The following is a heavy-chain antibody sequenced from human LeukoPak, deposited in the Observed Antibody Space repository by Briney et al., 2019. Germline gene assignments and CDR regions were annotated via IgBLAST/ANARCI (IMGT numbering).Heavy chain of an antibody. D-gene: IGHD6-6*01. V-gene: IGHV4-59*12. J-gene: IGHJ4*02. CDR3: ARGNYEYSSSWDFDY. CDR2: IYYSGST. Sequence: SETLSLTCTVSGGSISSYYWSWIRQPPGKGLEWIGYIYYSGSTNYNPSLKSRVTISVDTSKNQFSLKLSSVTAADTAVYYCARGNYEYSSSWDFDYWGQGTLVTVSS. CDR1: GGSISSYY.